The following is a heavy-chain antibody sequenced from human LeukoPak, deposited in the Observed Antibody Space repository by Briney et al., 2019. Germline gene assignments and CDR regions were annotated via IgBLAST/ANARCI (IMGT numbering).Heavy chain of an antibody. CDR1: GFTFSSYG. D-gene: IGHD4-23*01. J-gene: IGHJ4*02. V-gene: IGHV3-30*18. Sequence: GGSLRLSCAASGFTFSSYGMHWVRQAPGKGLEWVAVISYDGSNKYYADSVKGQFTISRDNSKNKLYLQMNSLRAEDTAVYYCAKAATVPTHWGQGTLVTVSS. CDR3: AKAATVPTH. CDR2: ISYDGSNK.